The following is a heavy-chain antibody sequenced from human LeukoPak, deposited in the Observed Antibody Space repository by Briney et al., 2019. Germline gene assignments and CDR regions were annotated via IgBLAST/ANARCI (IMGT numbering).Heavy chain of an antibody. Sequence: GGSLRLSCAASGFSFNTYAMHWVRQAPGKGLEYASAISTNGGSTNYANSVKGRFTISRDNSKNTLYLQMGSLKTEDMAMYFCARLNSGNYNRGYLDYWGQGTLVTVSS. J-gene: IGHJ4*02. V-gene: IGHV3-64*01. CDR1: GFSFNTYA. CDR2: ISTNGGST. CDR3: ARLNSGNYNRGYLDY. D-gene: IGHD1-26*01.